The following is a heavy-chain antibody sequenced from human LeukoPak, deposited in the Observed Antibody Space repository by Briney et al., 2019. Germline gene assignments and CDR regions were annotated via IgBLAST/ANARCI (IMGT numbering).Heavy chain of an antibody. Sequence: GGSLRISCIGSGFNFGDYAMTWVRQAQGKGLEWVGFIRSKAFGATTESVASVKGRFSISRDDSKNIAYLQMNSLKAEDTAIYYCTRARGGYTSGIDYWGQGTLVTVSS. CDR3: TRARGGYTSGIDY. V-gene: IGHV3-49*04. CDR2: IRSKAFGATT. D-gene: IGHD6-19*01. J-gene: IGHJ4*02. CDR1: GFNFGDYA.